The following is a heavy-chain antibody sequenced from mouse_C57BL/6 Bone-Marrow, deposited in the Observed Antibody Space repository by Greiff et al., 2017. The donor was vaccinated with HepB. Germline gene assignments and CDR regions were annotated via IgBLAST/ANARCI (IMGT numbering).Heavy chain of an antibody. Sequence: VKLVESGPGLVQPSQSLSITCTVSGFSLTSYGVHWVRQSPGKGLEWLGVIWRGGSTDYNAAFMSRLSITKDNSKSQVFFKMNRLQADDTAIYYCATHYYGSNWYFDVWGTGTTVTVSS. J-gene: IGHJ1*03. CDR1: GFSLTSYG. CDR2: IWRGGST. CDR3: ATHYYGSNWYFDV. V-gene: IGHV2-5*01. D-gene: IGHD1-1*01.